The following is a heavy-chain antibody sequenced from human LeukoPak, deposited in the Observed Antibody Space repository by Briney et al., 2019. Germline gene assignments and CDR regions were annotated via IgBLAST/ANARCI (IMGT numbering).Heavy chain of an antibody. CDR3: ARITYYDILTGYYRRGTPHYFDY. CDR1: GGSISSSSYY. Sequence: SETLSLTCTVSGGSISSSSYYWGWIRQPPGKGLGWIGSIYYSGSTYYNPSLKSRVTISVDTSKNQFSLKLSSVTAADTAVYYCARITYYDILTGYYRRGTPHYFDYWGQGTLVTVSS. CDR2: IYYSGST. J-gene: IGHJ4*02. V-gene: IGHV4-39*01. D-gene: IGHD3-9*01.